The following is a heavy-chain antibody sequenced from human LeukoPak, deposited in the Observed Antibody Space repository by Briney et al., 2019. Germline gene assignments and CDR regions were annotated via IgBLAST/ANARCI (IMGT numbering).Heavy chain of an antibody. Sequence: KPSETLSLTCAVYGGSFSGYYWSWIRQPPGEGLEWIGEINHSGSTNYNPSLKSRVTISVDTSKNQFSLKLSSVTAADTAVYYCARGSQSLGYCSGGSCRAKIFDYWGQGTLVTVSS. CDR1: GGSFSGYY. CDR3: ARGSQSLGYCSGGSCRAKIFDY. J-gene: IGHJ4*02. V-gene: IGHV4-34*01. D-gene: IGHD2-15*01. CDR2: INHSGST.